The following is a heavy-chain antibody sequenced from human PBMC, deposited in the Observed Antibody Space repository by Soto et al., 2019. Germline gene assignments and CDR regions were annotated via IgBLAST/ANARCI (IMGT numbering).Heavy chain of an antibody. D-gene: IGHD3-10*01. V-gene: IGHV4-34*01. CDR1: GGSFSGYY. J-gene: IGHJ5*02. CDR2: INHSGST. CDR3: ARGRRSGGKYRWFGELLDNWFDP. Sequence: PSGPLSLTCAVYGGSFSGYYWSWIRQPPGKGLEWIGEINHSGSTNYNPSLKSRVTISVDTSKNQFSLKLSSATDADTAVYYCARGRRSGGKYRWFGELLDNWFDPWGQPNLFTVSS.